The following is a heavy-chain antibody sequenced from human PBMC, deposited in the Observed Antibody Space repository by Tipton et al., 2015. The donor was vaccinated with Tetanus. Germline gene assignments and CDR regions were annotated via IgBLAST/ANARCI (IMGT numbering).Heavy chain of an antibody. CDR3: ARDQARGARGWNYFDY. V-gene: IGHV4-31*03. D-gene: IGHD1-26*01. J-gene: IGHJ4*02. CDR1: GGSISSGGYY. CDR2: IYYSGST. Sequence: TLSLTCTVSGGSISSGGYYWSWIRQHPGKGLEGIGDIYYSGSTYYNPSLKSRVTLSVDTSKNQFSLKLNSVTAADTAVYYCARDQARGARGWNYFDYWGQGTLVTVSS.